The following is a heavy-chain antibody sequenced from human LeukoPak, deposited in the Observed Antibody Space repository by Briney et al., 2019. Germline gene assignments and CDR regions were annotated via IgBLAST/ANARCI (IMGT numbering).Heavy chain of an antibody. V-gene: IGHV4-4*07. CDR1: WGSIRSYY. Sequence: SETLALTCTVSWGSIRSYYCSLIRQPAGKGLELIVRIYTSGSTNYNPSLKSRVTMSVDTPKNQFSLKLSSVTAADTAVYYCASEGNTVTTNYYYYYMDVWGKGSTVTVSS. D-gene: IGHD4-17*01. CDR2: IYTSGST. J-gene: IGHJ6*03. CDR3: ASEGNTVTTNYYYYYMDV.